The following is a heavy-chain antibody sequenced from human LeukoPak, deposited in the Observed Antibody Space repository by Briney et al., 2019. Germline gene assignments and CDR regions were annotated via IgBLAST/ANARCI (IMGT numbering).Heavy chain of an antibody. Sequence: PGGSLRLSCAASGFTFSSYAMSWVRQAPGKGLEWVSAISGSGGSTYYADSVKGRFTISRDNSKNTLYLQMNSLRAEDTAVYYCAKDWGIAVAGTLLYYFDYWGQGTLVTVSS. CDR3: AKDWGIAVAGTLLYYFDY. V-gene: IGHV3-23*01. CDR1: GFTFSSYA. CDR2: ISGSGGST. J-gene: IGHJ4*02. D-gene: IGHD6-19*01.